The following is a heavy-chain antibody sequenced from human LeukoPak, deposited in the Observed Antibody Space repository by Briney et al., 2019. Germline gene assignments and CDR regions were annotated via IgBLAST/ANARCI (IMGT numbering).Heavy chain of an antibody. J-gene: IGHJ6*03. CDR3: ARDRSGWTYYYYYMDV. CDR1: GFTFSSYE. Sequence: SGGSLTLSCAASGFTFSSYEMNWVRQAPGKGLEWVSYISSSGSTIYYADSVKGRFTISRDNAKNSLYLQMNSLRAEDTAVYYCARDRSGWTYYYYYMDVWGKGTTVTISS. CDR2: ISSSGSTI. V-gene: IGHV3-48*03. D-gene: IGHD6-19*01.